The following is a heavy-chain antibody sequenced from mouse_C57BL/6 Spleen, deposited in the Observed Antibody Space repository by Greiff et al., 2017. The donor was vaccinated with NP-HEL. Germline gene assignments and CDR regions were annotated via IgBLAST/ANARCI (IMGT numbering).Heavy chain of an antibody. CDR2: INPNNGGT. CDR1: GYTFTDYN. Sequence: EVQLQQSGPELVKPGASVKMSCKASGYTFTDYNMHWVKQSHGKSLEWIGYINPNNGGTSYNQKFKVKATLTVNKSSITAYMELRSLTSEDSAVYYCARSSDYDGYYYAMDYWGQGTSVTVSS. CDR3: ARSSDYDGYYYAMDY. J-gene: IGHJ4*01. D-gene: IGHD2-4*01. V-gene: IGHV1-22*01.